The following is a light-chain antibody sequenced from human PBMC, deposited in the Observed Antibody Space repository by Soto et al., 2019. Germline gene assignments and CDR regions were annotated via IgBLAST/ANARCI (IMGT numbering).Light chain of an antibody. CDR1: QSMTTK. Sequence: ETVMTQSPATLSVSPGEGVTLSCRASQSMTTKLAWYQQKPSQAPRLLIHGAFTRATGIPARFSGSGSGTDFTLTISRLEPEDFAVYYCQQYGSSPITFGQGTRLEIK. CDR3: QQYGSSPIT. J-gene: IGKJ5*01. CDR2: GAF. V-gene: IGKV3-15*01.